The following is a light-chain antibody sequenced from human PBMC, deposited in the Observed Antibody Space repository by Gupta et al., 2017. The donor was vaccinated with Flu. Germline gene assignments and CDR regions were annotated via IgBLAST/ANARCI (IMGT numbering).Light chain of an antibody. CDR3: SSYAGSNNSV. CDR1: SSDVGGYNY. V-gene: IGLV2-8*01. Sequence: QPALTQPPSASGSTGPSVTIPCTGTSSDVGGYNYVSWYQQHPGKAPKLMIYEVSKRPSGVPDRFSGSKSGNTTSLTVSGLQAEDEADYYCSSYAGSNNSVFGGGTKLTVL. CDR2: EVS. J-gene: IGLJ2*01.